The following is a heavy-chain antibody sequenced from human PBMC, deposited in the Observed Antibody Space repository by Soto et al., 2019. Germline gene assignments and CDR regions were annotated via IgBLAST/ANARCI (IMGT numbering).Heavy chain of an antibody. D-gene: IGHD6-13*01. CDR2: IKSKAAGEAP. J-gene: IGHJ3*01. CDR1: GLTFRDAW. Sequence: GGSLRLSCVVSGLTFRDAWMKWVRQAPGKGLEWVGRIKSKAAGEAPDYAAPVKGRFSISRDDSKNTVYLQMNSLKTEDTAVYFCTWQSRWNHDVSDVWGQGTMVTVS. CDR3: TWQSRWNHDVSDV. V-gene: IGHV3-15*07.